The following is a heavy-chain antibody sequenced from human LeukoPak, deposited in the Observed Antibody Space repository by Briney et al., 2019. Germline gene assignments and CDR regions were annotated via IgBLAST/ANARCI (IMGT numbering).Heavy chain of an antibody. CDR2: IYTSGST. J-gene: IGHJ6*03. CDR1: GGSISSGSYY. D-gene: IGHD2-2*01. V-gene: IGHV4-61*02. Sequence: SETLSLTCTVSGGSISSGSYYWSWIRQPAGKGLEWIGRIYTSGSTNYNPSLKSRVTISVDTSKNQFSLKLSSVTAADTAVYYCARLAPCSSTSCYAYYYYYMDVWGKGTTVTISS. CDR3: ARLAPCSSTSCYAYYYYYMDV.